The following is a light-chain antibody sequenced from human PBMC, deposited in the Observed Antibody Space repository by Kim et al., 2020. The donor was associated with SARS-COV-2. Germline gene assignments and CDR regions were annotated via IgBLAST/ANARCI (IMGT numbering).Light chain of an antibody. V-gene: IGKV3-11*01. CDR2: DAS. CDR1: QSINNY. Sequence: EIVLTQSPATLSLSPGERATLSCRASQSINNYLAWYQQKPGQPPSLLMFDASTRATGVPARFSGSGFGTDFTLTISSLEPEDFPVYFCQQRDSWPRTFGQGTKVDIK. J-gene: IGKJ1*01. CDR3: QQRDSWPRT.